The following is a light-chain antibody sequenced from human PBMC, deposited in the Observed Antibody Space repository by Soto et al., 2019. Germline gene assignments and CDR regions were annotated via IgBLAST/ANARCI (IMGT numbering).Light chain of an antibody. CDR3: QQYGSSGT. J-gene: IGKJ1*01. CDR2: GAS. Sequence: EIVLAQSPGTLSLSPGERATLSCRASQSVSSSNLAWYQQKPGQSPRLLIYGASRRATGIPDRFSGSGSGTDFTLTISRLEPEDFAVYYCQQYGSSGTFGQGTKVEIK. CDR1: QSVSSSN. V-gene: IGKV3-20*01.